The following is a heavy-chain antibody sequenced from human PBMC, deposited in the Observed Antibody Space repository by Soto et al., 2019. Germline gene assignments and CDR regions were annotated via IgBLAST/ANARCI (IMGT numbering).Heavy chain of an antibody. CDR3: AREDKNTFDI. J-gene: IGHJ3*02. CDR1: GFTFSSYW. D-gene: IGHD2-15*01. Sequence: EVQLEESGGGLVQPGGSLRLSCAASGFTFSSYWMSWVRQAPGKGLEWVANIKPDGSEKSYVDSVKGRLTISRDNAKNSLYLQMNSLRADDTAVYYCAREDKNTFDIWGQGTVVTVSS. V-gene: IGHV3-7*01. CDR2: IKPDGSEK.